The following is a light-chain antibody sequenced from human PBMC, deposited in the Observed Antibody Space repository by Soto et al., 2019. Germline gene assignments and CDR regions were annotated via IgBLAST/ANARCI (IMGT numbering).Light chain of an antibody. CDR3: QQSHKMPFT. CDR1: QSITNY. Sequence: DIQMTQSPSSLSASVGDRVTITCRASQSITNYLNWYQHKPGKAPKLLVYAASSLQSGVPSRFSGSGSGTDFTLTISSLQPEDFATYFCQQSHKMPFTLGPGTKLDI. CDR2: AAS. V-gene: IGKV1-39*01. J-gene: IGKJ3*01.